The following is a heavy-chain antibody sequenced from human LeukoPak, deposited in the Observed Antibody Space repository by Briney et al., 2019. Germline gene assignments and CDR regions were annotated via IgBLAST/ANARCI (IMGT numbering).Heavy chain of an antibody. Sequence: GESLKISCKGSGYSFTSYWIGWVRQMPGKGLEWMGIIYPGDSDTRYSPSFQGQVTISADKSISTAYLQWSSLEASDTAMYYCARLDSAGYSSGWYGMDVWGQGTTVTVSS. CDR1: GYSFTSYW. D-gene: IGHD6-19*01. CDR2: IYPGDSDT. CDR3: ARLDSAGYSSGWYGMDV. J-gene: IGHJ6*02. V-gene: IGHV5-51*01.